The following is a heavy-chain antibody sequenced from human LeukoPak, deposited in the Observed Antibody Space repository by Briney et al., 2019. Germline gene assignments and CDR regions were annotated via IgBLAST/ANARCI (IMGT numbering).Heavy chain of an antibody. D-gene: IGHD2-21*02. Sequence: SGTLSLTLTVSGGSLRSYYWSWIRQPPGTGGEGIGYIYYSGSTNYNPPLQRRVTISVDTSTNQFSLKLSSVAAADTAVYYCARGGNVVVTEGYFDYWGQGTLVTVSS. J-gene: IGHJ4*02. CDR3: ARGGNVVVTEGYFDY. CDR1: GGSLRSYY. CDR2: IYYSGST. V-gene: IGHV4-59*01.